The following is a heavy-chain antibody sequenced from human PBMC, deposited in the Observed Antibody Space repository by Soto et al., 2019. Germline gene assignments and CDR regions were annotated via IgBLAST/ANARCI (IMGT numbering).Heavy chain of an antibody. CDR2: ITYRGPN. J-gene: IGHJ4*02. D-gene: IGHD2-2*01. CDR3: ARDAPGEAPY. CDR1: GGSITNGDYY. V-gene: IGHV4-31*03. Sequence: QVQLQESGPGLVRPSQTLSLTCTVSGGSITNGDYYWNWIRQHPGKGLEWIRYITYRGPNFSNPSLKSRVFISVETSKNQFSLNLSSVTAADTAVYFCARDAPGEAPYWGQGTLVTVSS.